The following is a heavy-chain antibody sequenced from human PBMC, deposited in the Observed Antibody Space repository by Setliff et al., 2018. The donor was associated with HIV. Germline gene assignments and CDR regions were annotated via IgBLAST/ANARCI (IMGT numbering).Heavy chain of an antibody. D-gene: IGHD1-1*01. Sequence: GGSLRLSCAASGLIFSSYEMSWVRQAPGKGLEWISYIGGHGSIKHYADSVKGRFTISRDNAKNSLFLQMNSLRAEDTAVYYCARDLDYYFDYWGQGTLVTVSS. CDR3: ARDLDYYFDY. CDR2: IGGHGSIK. V-gene: IGHV3-48*03. CDR1: GLIFSSYE. J-gene: IGHJ4*02.